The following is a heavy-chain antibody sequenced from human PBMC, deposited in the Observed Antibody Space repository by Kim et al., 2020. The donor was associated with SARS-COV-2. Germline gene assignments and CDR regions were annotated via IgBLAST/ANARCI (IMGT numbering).Heavy chain of an antibody. V-gene: IGHV4-31*02. D-gene: IGHD3-22*01. J-gene: IGHJ4*01. CDR3: ARVGDDVSGYYYDY. Sequence: PSLKSRVIIEVDTSKNQFSVKVTSVTAADTAVYYCARVGDDVSGYYYDYWGHGTLVTVSS.